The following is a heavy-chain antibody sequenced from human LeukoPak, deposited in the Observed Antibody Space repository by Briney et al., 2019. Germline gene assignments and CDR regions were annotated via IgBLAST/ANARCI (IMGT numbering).Heavy chain of an antibody. V-gene: IGHV3-30*04. Sequence: GGSLRLSCAASGFAFSRYSMHWVRQAPGKGLEWVAIISSDGSKIYYADSLEGRFTISRDNFKNTLYLQMNSLRPEDTAKYYCAKDLQWLVDYWGQGTLVTVSS. J-gene: IGHJ4*02. CDR3: AKDLQWLVDY. CDR2: ISSDGSKI. D-gene: IGHD6-19*01. CDR1: GFAFSRYS.